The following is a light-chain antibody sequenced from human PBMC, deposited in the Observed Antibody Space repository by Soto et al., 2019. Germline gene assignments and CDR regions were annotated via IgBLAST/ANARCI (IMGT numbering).Light chain of an antibody. Sequence: QSVLTQPASVSGSPGQSITISCTGTSSDVGGYNSVSWYQQHPGKAPKLMIYDVSNRPSGVSNRFSGSKSGNTASLTISGLQAEDEADYYWSSYTTPSTSFGGGTK. CDR1: SSDVGGYNS. CDR2: DVS. V-gene: IGLV2-14*01. CDR3: SSYTTPSTS. J-gene: IGLJ2*01.